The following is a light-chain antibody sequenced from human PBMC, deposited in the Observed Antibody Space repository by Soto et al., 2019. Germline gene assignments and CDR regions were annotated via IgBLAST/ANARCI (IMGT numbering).Light chain of an antibody. Sequence: DIQMTQSPSTLSASVGDRVTITCRASQSISIWSSWYQQKPGSAPKLLIYKASTLESGVPSSLSGSGSGTEVTLTIISRQHDDYATYYCQQYNSYSTWTFGQGTKVEIK. V-gene: IGKV1-5*03. J-gene: IGKJ1*01. CDR3: QQYNSYSTWT. CDR2: KAS. CDR1: QSISIW.